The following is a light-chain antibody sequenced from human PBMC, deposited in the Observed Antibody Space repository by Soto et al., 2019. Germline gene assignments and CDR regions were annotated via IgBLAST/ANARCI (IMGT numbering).Light chain of an antibody. V-gene: IGKV3-15*01. Sequence: ETVMTQSPATLSVSPGERVTLSCRASQSVNNNVAWYQQKPGQAPRLLIYGASTRATDVPARFSGRGSGTEFTLTISSLQSEDFAVYYCQDYNKWPRFAFGPGTKVDI. CDR3: QDYNKWPRFA. CDR1: QSVNNN. J-gene: IGKJ3*01. CDR2: GAS.